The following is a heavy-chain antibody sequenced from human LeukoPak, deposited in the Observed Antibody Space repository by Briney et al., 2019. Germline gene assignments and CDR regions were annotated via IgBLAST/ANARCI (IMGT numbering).Heavy chain of an antibody. J-gene: IGHJ4*02. D-gene: IGHD1-1*01. Sequence: SETLSLTCTVSGGSLSSYCWSWIRQPAGKGLEWIGRIYTSGSTNYNPSLTSRVTMSVDTSKNHFSLKLSSVTAADAAVDYGAREAGGWNDVKGYFDYWGQGTLVNVSS. CDR1: GGSLSSYC. CDR2: IYTSGST. CDR3: AREAGGWNDVKGYFDY. V-gene: IGHV4-4*07.